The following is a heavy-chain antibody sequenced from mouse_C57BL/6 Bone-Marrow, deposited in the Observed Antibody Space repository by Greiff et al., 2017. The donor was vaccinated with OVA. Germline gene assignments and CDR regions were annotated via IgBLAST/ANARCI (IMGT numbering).Heavy chain of an antibody. CDR2: IYPGNSDT. D-gene: IGHD2-5*01. CDR3: TRYYSNRAWFAY. Sequence: EVQLQQSGTVLARPGASVKMSCKTSGYSFTSYWMHWVKQRPGLGLEWIGAIYPGNSDTSYNQKFKGKAKLTAVTSASTAYMELSSLTNEDSAVYYCTRYYSNRAWFAYWGQGTLVTVSA. CDR1: GYSFTSYW. V-gene: IGHV1-5*01. J-gene: IGHJ3*01.